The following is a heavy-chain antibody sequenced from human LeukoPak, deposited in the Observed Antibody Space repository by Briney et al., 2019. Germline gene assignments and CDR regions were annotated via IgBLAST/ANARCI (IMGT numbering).Heavy chain of an antibody. J-gene: IGHJ4*02. Sequence: GGSLRLSCAASGFTFSSYSMTWVRQAPGKGLEWVSSISSSSSYIYYADSVEGRFTISRDNAKNSLYLQMNSLRAEDTAVYYCARDAGGSGGSCYYWGQGTLVTVSS. V-gene: IGHV3-21*01. CDR3: ARDAGGSGGSCYY. CDR1: GFTFSSYS. D-gene: IGHD2-15*01. CDR2: ISSSSSYI.